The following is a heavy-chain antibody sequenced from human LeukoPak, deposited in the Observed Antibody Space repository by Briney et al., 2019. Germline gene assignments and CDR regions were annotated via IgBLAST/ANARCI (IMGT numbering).Heavy chain of an antibody. CDR1: GFTFDDYG. J-gene: IGHJ4*02. Sequence: GGSLRLSCAASGFTFDDYGMSWVRQAPGKGLEWVSGINWNGGSTGYADSVKGRFTISRDNAKNSLYLQMNSLRAEDTAVYYCASWKTGRGPPYYFDYWGQGTLVTVSS. V-gene: IGHV3-20*04. D-gene: IGHD1-1*01. CDR2: INWNGGST. CDR3: ASWKTGRGPPYYFDY.